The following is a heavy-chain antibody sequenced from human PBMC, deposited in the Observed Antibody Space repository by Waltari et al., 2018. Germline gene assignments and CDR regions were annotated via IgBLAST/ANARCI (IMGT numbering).Heavy chain of an antibody. CDR2: INHSGST. J-gene: IGHJ4*02. CDR1: GGSFSGYY. Sequence: QVQLQQWGAGLLKPSETLSLTCAAYGGSFSGYYLSWIRPPPGKGLEWIGEINHSGSTNYNPSLKSRVTISVDTSKNQFSLKLSSVTAADTAVYYCARTRLWFGERYFDYWGQGTLVTVSS. CDR3: ARTRLWFGERYFDY. V-gene: IGHV4-34*01. D-gene: IGHD3-10*01.